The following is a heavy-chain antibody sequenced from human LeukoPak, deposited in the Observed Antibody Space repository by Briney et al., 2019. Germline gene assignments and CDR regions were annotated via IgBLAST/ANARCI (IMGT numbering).Heavy chain of an antibody. CDR3: AKSSNIGYCSSTSCYGVDY. Sequence: GGSLRLSCAASGFTLSSYAMSWVRQAPGKGLEWVSAISGSGGSTYYADSVKSRFTISRDNSKNTLHLQMNSLRAEDTAVYYCAKSSNIGYCSSTSCYGVDYWGQGTLVTVSS. CDR2: ISGSGGST. J-gene: IGHJ4*02. D-gene: IGHD2-2*01. CDR1: GFTLSSYA. V-gene: IGHV3-23*01.